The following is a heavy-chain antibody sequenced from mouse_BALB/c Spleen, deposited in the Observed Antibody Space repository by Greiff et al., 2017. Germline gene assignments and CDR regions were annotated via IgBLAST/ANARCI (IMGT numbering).Heavy chain of an antibody. D-gene: IGHD2-4*01. V-gene: IGHV14-3*02. CDR2: IDPANGNT. J-gene: IGHJ2*01. CDR1: GFNIKDTY. Sequence: EVKLMESGAELVKPGASVKLSCTASGFNIKDTYMHWVKQRPEQGLEWIGRIDPANGNTKYDPKFQGKATITADTSSNTAYLQLSSMTSEDTAGYYCARDDYDFDYWGQGTTLTVSS. CDR3: ARDDYDFDY.